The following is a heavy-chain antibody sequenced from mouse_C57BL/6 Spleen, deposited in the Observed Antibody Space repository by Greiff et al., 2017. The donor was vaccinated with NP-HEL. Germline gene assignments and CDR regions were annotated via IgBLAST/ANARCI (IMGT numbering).Heavy chain of an antibody. J-gene: IGHJ3*01. CDR1: GYAFSSSW. CDR3: ARSGDYDGLFAY. Sequence: QVQLKESGPELVKPGASVKISCKASGYAFSSSWMNWVKQRPGKGLEWIGRIYPGDGDTNYNGKFKGKATLTADKSSSTAYMQLSSLTSEDSAVYFCARSGDYDGLFAYWGQGTLVTVSA. CDR2: IYPGDGDT. D-gene: IGHD2-4*01. V-gene: IGHV1-82*01.